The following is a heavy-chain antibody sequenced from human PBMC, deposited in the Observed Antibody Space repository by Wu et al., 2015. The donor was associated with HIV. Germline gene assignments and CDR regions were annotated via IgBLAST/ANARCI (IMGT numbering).Heavy chain of an antibody. CDR3: XRDMGHEGRQWLVQPGAFDI. J-gene: IGHJ3*02. CDR1: GYTFTGYY. Sequence: QVQLVQSGAEVKKPGASVKVSCKASGYTFTGYYMHWVRQAPGQGLEWMGWINPNSGGTNYAQKFQGRVTMTRDTSISTAYMELSRLRSDDTAVYYCXRDMGHEGRQWLVQPGAFDIWGQGTMVTVSS. D-gene: IGHD6-19*01. CDR2: INPNSGGT. V-gene: IGHV1-2*02.